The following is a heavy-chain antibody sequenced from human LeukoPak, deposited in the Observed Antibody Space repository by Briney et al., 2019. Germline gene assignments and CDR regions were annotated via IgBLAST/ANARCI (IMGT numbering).Heavy chain of an antibody. CDR1: GGTFSSYA. CDR2: IIPIFGTA. CDR3: ARVGYCSGGSCYSDWFDP. D-gene: IGHD2-15*01. J-gene: IGHJ5*02. Sequence: ASVKVSCKASGGTFSSYAISWVRQAPGQGLEWMGGIIPIFGTANYAQKFQGRVTITADESTSTAYMELSSLRSEDTAVYYCARVGYCSGGSCYSDWFDPWGQGTLVTVSS. V-gene: IGHV1-69*13.